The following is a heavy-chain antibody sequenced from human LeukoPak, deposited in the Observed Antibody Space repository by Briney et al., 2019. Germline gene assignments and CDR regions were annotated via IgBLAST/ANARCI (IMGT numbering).Heavy chain of an antibody. J-gene: IGHJ6*03. CDR2: IIPIFGTA. D-gene: IGHD5-24*01. V-gene: IGHV1-69*05. Sequence: GASVKVSCKASGGTFSSYAISWVRQAPGQGLEWMGRIIPIFGTANYAQKFQGRVTITTDESTSIAYMELSSLRSEDTAVYYCARGVPIRDYYYYMDVWGKGTTVTVSS. CDR3: ARGVPIRDYYYYMDV. CDR1: GGTFSSYA.